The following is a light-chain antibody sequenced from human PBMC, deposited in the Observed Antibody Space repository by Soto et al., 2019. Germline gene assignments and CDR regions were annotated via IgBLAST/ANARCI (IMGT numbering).Light chain of an antibody. J-gene: IGLJ1*01. V-gene: IGLV2-14*01. CDR3: SSYTSSFTLYV. Sequence: QSALTQPASVSGSPGQSITISCTGTSSDVGGYNYVSWYQQHPGKAPKLMIYDVSNRPSGVSNRFSGSKSGNTASLTISGLQAEDEADYYCSSYTSSFTLYVFGTGTKVTVL. CDR1: SSDVGGYNY. CDR2: DVS.